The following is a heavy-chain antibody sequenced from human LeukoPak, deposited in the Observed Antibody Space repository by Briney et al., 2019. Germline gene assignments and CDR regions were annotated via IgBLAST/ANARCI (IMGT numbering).Heavy chain of an antibody. Sequence: ASVKVSCKASGYTFTTYGISWVRQAPGQGLEWMGWISTYNGNTNYAQKLQGRVTMTTDTSTNTAFMELRSLRSDDTAVYYCAKLPGSFLDYWGQGTLVTVSS. CDR3: AKLPGSFLDY. D-gene: IGHD3-3*01. CDR1: GYTFTTYG. CDR2: ISTYNGNT. V-gene: IGHV1-18*01. J-gene: IGHJ4*02.